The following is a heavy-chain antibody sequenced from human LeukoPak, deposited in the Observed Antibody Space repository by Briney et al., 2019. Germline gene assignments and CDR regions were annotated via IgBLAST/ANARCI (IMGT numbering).Heavy chain of an antibody. Sequence: KPSETLSLTCTFSGGSISSSTYYWGWIRQHPGKGLEWIGYIYYSGSTYYNPSLKSRVTISVDTSKNQFSLKLSSVTAADTAVYYCARSIVATMYYFDYWGQGTLVTVSS. V-gene: IGHV4-31*03. CDR2: IYYSGST. CDR3: ARSIVATMYYFDY. CDR1: GGSISSSTYY. D-gene: IGHD5-12*01. J-gene: IGHJ4*02.